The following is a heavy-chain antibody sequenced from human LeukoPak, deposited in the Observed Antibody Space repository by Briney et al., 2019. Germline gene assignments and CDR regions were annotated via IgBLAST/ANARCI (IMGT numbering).Heavy chain of an antibody. V-gene: IGHV1-69*13. CDR1: GGTFSSYA. D-gene: IGHD1-1*01. Sequence: ASVKVSCQASGGTFSSYAISWVRQAPGQGLEWMGGIIPIFGTANYAQKFQGRVTITADESTSTAYMELSSLRSEDTAVYYCASPRVPSTFYFDYWGQGTLVTVSS. J-gene: IGHJ4*02. CDR2: IIPIFGTA. CDR3: ASPRVPSTFYFDY.